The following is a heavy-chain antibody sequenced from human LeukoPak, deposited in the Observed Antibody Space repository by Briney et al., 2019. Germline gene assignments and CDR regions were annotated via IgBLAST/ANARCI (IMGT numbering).Heavy chain of an antibody. CDR1: GFTFSSYA. D-gene: IGHD6-19*01. CDR2: ISGSGDST. J-gene: IGHJ3*02. Sequence: GGSLRLSCAASGFTFSSYAMSWVRQAPGKGLEWVSAISGSGDSTYYADSVKGRFTISRDNSKNTLYLQMNSLRAEDTAVYYCAKDSRSGWSVSAFDIWGQGTMVTVSS. CDR3: AKDSRSGWSVSAFDI. V-gene: IGHV3-23*01.